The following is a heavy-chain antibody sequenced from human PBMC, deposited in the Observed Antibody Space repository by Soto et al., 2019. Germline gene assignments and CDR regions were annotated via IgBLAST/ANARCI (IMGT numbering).Heavy chain of an antibody. D-gene: IGHD2-2*01. Sequence: PGESLKISCKGSGYSFTSYWIGWVRQMPGKGLEWMGIIYPGDSDTRYSPSFQGQVTISADKSISTAYLQWSSLKASDTAMYYCARRDIVVVPAASKGGEYYYYYYMDVWGKGTTVTVSS. CDR3: ARRDIVVVPAASKGGEYYYYYYMDV. CDR2: IYPGDSDT. CDR1: GYSFTSYW. J-gene: IGHJ6*03. V-gene: IGHV5-51*01.